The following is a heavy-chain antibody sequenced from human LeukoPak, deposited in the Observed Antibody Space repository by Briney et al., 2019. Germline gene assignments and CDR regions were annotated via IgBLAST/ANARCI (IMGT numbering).Heavy chain of an antibody. CDR2: IDPSDSYT. Sequence: GESLKISCKGSGYSFTSYRISWVRQMPGKGLEWMGRIDPSDSYTNYSPSFQGHVTISADKSISTAYLQWSSLKASDTAMYYCARRTGYSSSWYPYYFDYWGQGTLVTVSS. V-gene: IGHV5-10-1*01. CDR3: ARRTGYSSSWYPYYFDY. D-gene: IGHD6-13*01. J-gene: IGHJ4*02. CDR1: GYSFTSYR.